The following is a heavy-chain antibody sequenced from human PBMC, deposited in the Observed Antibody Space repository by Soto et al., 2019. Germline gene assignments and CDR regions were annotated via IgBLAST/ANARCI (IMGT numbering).Heavy chain of an antibody. CDR1: GGTFSSYA. J-gene: IGHJ6*02. D-gene: IGHD2-2*01. CDR2: IIPIFGTA. V-gene: IGHV1-69*13. Sequence: ASVKVSCKASGGTFSSYAISWVRQAPGQGLEWMGGIIPIFGTANYAQKFQGRVTITADESTSTAYMELSSLRSEDTAVYYCASGYCSSTSCHQQPLYYYYYYGMDVWGQGTTVTVSS. CDR3: ASGYCSSTSCHQQPLYYYYYYGMDV.